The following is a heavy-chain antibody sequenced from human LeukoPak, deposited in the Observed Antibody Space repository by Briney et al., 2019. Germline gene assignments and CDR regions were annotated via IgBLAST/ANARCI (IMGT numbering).Heavy chain of an antibody. D-gene: IGHD3-10*01. CDR3: ATAGRGATSGSYDN. CDR2: IGTAGDT. CDR1: GFTFSGYA. Sequence: GGSLRLSCAASGFTFSGYAMHWVRQSTGGALEWVSAIGTAGDTYYPGSVKGRFTISRENARNSLYLQMHSLTVGDTAVYYCATAGRGATSGSYDNWGQGTLVTVSS. J-gene: IGHJ4*02. V-gene: IGHV3-13*01.